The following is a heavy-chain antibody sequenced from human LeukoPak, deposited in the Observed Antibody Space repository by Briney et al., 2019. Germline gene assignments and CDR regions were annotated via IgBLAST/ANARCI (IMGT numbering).Heavy chain of an antibody. Sequence: GGSLRLSCAASGFTFNGYSIIWVRQAPGKGLEWISYITTSSGILYYADSVKGRFTVSRDNAKNSVYLQVNSLRVEDSSVYFCARVRGPTVATWYFDLWGRGTLVTVSP. V-gene: IGHV3-48*01. CDR2: ITTSSGIL. J-gene: IGHJ2*01. D-gene: IGHD4-17*01. CDR1: GFTFNGYS. CDR3: ARVRGPTVATWYFDL.